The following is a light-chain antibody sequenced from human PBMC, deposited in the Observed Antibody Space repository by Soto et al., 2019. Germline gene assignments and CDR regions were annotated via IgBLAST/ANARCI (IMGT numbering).Light chain of an antibody. V-gene: IGKV1-5*03. Sequence: EIKMTQSPSSLPASVGDRVTITSRASQSISSYLAWYQQKPGKAPKRLIYKASSLESGVPSRFSGSGSGTEFTLTISSLQPDDFATYYCQHYNSYSEAFGQGTKVAIK. CDR2: KAS. CDR1: QSISSY. CDR3: QHYNSYSEA. J-gene: IGKJ1*01.